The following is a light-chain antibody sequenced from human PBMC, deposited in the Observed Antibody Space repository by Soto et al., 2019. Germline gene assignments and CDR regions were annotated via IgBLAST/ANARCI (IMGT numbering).Light chain of an antibody. CDR2: GNN. CDR3: SSYTSSSTLYV. Sequence: QSVLTQPPSVSGAPGQTVIISCSGSSSNLGAPYDVNWFRQLPGTVPRLLIYGNNNRPSGVSNRFSGSKSGNTASLTISGLQAEDEADYYCSSYTSSSTLYVFGTGTKVTVL. CDR1: SSNLGAPYD. V-gene: IGLV1-40*01. J-gene: IGLJ1*01.